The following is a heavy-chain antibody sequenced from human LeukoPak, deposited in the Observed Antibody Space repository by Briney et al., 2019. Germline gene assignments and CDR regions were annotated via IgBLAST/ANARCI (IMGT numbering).Heavy chain of an antibody. V-gene: IGHV4-59*01. CDR3: ARTSSSGYYFRWFDP. D-gene: IGHD3-22*01. Sequence: SETLSLTCTVSGGSISSYYWSWIRQPPGKGLEWLGYIYYSGSTNYNPSLKSRVTISVDTSKNQFSLKLSSVTAADTAVYYCARTSSSGYYFRWFDPWGQGTLVTVSS. CDR1: GGSISSYY. CDR2: IYYSGST. J-gene: IGHJ5*02.